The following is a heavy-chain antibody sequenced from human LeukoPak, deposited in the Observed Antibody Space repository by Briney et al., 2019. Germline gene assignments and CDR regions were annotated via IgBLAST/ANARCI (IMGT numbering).Heavy chain of an antibody. CDR3: AKDFSSGYLGDGFDI. D-gene: IGHD3-22*01. CDR2: IGNSGHST. V-gene: IGHV3-23*01. J-gene: IGHJ3*02. CDR1: GFTFSDDA. Sequence: PGGSLRLSCAASGFTFSDDAMSWVRQATGKGLEWVSGIGNSGHSTYYADSVKGRFTISRDNSRNTLYLQMNSLRVEDTALFYCAKDFSSGYLGDGFDIWGQGTMVTVSA.